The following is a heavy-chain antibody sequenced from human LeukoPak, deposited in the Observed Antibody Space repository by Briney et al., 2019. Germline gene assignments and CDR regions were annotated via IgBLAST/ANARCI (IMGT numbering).Heavy chain of an antibody. V-gene: IGHV3-30*18. D-gene: IGHD1-26*01. CDR3: AKEQGELPNTYDAFDI. J-gene: IGHJ3*02. CDR2: ISYDGSNK. CDR1: GFTFSSYG. Sequence: PGGSLRLSCAASGFTFSSYGMHWVRQAPGKGLEWVAVISYDGSNKYYADSVKGRFTISRDNSKNTLYLQMNSLRAEDTAVYYCAKEQGELPNTYDAFDIWGQGTMVTVSS.